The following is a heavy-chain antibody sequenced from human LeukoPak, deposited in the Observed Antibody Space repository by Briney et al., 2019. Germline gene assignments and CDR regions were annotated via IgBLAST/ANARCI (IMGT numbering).Heavy chain of an antibody. J-gene: IGHJ4*02. D-gene: IGHD3-10*01. Sequence: PGGSLRLSCAASGFTVSSNYMSWVRQAPGKGLEWVSVIYSGGSTYYADSVEGRFTISRDNSKNTLYLQMNSLRAEDTAVYYCARGDGFGELLGFDYWGQGTLVTVSS. CDR2: IYSGGST. CDR1: GFTVSSNY. CDR3: ARGDGFGELLGFDY. V-gene: IGHV3-53*01.